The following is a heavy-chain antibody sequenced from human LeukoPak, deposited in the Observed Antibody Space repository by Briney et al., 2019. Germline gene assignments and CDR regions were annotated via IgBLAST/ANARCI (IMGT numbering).Heavy chain of an antibody. CDR2: IYHSGST. CDR3: ARDRWGATELDY. D-gene: IGHD5-12*01. J-gene: IGHJ4*02. Sequence: SETLSLTCTVSGYSISSGYYWGWIRQPPGKGLEWIGSIYHSGSTYYNPSLKSRVTISVDTSKNQFSLKLSSVTAAGTAVYYCARDRWGATELDYWGQGTLVTVSS. V-gene: IGHV4-38-2*02. CDR1: GYSISSGYY.